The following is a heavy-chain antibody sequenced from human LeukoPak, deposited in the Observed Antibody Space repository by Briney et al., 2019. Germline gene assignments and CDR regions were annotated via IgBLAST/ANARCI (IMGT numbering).Heavy chain of an antibody. Sequence: ASVKVSCKASGYTFTSYGISWVRPAPGQGLEWMGWISAYNGNTNYAQKLQGRVTMTTDTSTSTAYMELRSLRSDDTAVYYCARSYSYSSGWTLNYYFDYWGQGTLVTVSS. D-gene: IGHD6-19*01. J-gene: IGHJ4*02. CDR2: ISAYNGNT. CDR3: ARSYSYSSGWTLNYYFDY. V-gene: IGHV1-18*01. CDR1: GYTFTSYG.